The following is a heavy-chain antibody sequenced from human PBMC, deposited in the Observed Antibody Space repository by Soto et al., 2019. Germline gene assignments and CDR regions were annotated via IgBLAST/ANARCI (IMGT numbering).Heavy chain of an antibody. CDR3: ARGAGYGDLFDY. V-gene: IGHV3-48*03. Sequence: EVQLVESGGGLVQPGGSLRLSCAASGFTFSSYEMNWVRQAPGKGLEWVSSISSSGSTIYYADSVKGRFTISRDNAKNSLYLQMKSLRAEDTAVYYCARGAGYGDLFDYWGQGTLVTVSS. CDR1: GFTFSSYE. CDR2: ISSSGSTI. J-gene: IGHJ4*02. D-gene: IGHD4-17*01.